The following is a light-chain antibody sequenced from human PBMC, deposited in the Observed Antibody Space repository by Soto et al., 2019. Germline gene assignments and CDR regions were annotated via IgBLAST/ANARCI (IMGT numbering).Light chain of an antibody. CDR2: WAS. V-gene: IGKV4-1*01. CDR3: QQCYSTWT. J-gene: IGKJ1*01. Sequence: DIVMTQSPDSLAVSLGERATINCKSSQSVLYSSNNENYLAWYQQKPGQPPKLLIYWASTRESGVPDRFSGSGSGTDFTLTISGLQAEDVAVYYCQQCYSTWTFGQGTRVEIK. CDR1: QSVLYSSNNENY.